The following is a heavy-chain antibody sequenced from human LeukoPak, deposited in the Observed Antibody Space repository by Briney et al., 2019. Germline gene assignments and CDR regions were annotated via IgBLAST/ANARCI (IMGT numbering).Heavy chain of an antibody. D-gene: IGHD2-15*01. J-gene: IGHJ6*02. CDR3: ARGSWWDRPGYCSGGSCYYYYYGMDA. CDR1: GYTFTSYY. CDR2: INPSGGST. V-gene: IGHV1-46*01. Sequence: ASVKVSCKASGYTFTSYYMHWVRQAPGQGLEWMGIINPSGGSTSYAQKFQGRVTMTRDTSTSTVYMELSSLRSEDTAVYYCARGSWWDRPGYCSGGSCYYYYYGMDAWGQGTTVTVSS.